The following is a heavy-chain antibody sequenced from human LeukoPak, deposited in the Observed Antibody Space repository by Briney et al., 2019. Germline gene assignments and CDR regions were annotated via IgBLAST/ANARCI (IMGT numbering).Heavy chain of an antibody. CDR3: ARPRGSHPLYFDY. D-gene: IGHD3-16*01. Sequence: GSSVKVSCKASGGTFSSYAISWVRQAPGQGLEWMGRIIPIFGTANYAQKFQGRVTITADKSTSTAYMELSSLRSEDTAVYYCARPRGSHPLYFDYWGQGTLVTVSS. J-gene: IGHJ4*02. V-gene: IGHV1-69*06. CDR1: GGTFSSYA. CDR2: IIPIFGTA.